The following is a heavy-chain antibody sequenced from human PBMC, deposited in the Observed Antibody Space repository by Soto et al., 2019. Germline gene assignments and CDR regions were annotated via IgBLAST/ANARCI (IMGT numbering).Heavy chain of an antibody. Sequence: GGSLRLSCAASGFTFSGSAMHWVRQASGKGLEWGGRIRSKANSYATAYAASVKGRFTISRDDSKNTAYLQMNSLKTEDTAVYYCTRHYDFWSGPIDDAFDIWGQGTMVTVSS. CDR3: TRHYDFWSGPIDDAFDI. J-gene: IGHJ3*02. V-gene: IGHV3-73*01. CDR1: GFTFSGSA. CDR2: IRSKANSYAT. D-gene: IGHD3-3*01.